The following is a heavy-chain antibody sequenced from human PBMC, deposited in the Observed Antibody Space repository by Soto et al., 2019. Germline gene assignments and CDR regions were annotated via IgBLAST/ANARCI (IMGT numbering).Heavy chain of an antibody. J-gene: IGHJ3*02. CDR2: ISAYNGDT. CDR1: GYTFTSYG. Sequence: ASVKVSCKASGYTFTSYGISWVRQAPGQGLEWMGWISAYNGDTYYPGSVKGRFTISRENAKNSLYLQMNSLRAGDTAVYYCARCKQDDAFDIWGQGTMVTVSS. D-gene: IGHD6-13*01. V-gene: IGHV1-18*01. CDR3: ARCKQDDAFDI.